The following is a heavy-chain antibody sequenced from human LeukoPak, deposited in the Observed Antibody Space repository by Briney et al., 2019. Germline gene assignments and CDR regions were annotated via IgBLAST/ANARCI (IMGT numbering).Heavy chain of an antibody. J-gene: IGHJ6*03. V-gene: IGHV3-20*04. CDR2: INWNGGST. CDR3: ARANGDLYYYYYYMDV. D-gene: IGHD4-17*01. Sequence: AGGSLRLSCAASGFTFDDYGMSWVRQAPGKGLEWVSGINWNGGSTGYADSVKGRFTISRDNAKNSLYLQMNSLRAEDTALYYCARANGDLYYYYYYMDVWGKGTTATVSS. CDR1: GFTFDDYG.